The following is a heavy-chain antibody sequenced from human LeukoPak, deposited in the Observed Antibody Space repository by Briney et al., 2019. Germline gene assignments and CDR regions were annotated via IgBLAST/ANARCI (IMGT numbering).Heavy chain of an antibody. D-gene: IGHD1-26*01. CDR3: ARASGSYLDY. Sequence: GGSLRLSCAASGFTFSSYSMNWVRQAPGKGLEWVSSIGSSSSYIYYADSVKGRFTISRDNAKNSLYLQMNSLRAEDTAVYYCARASGSYLDYWGQGTLVTVSS. J-gene: IGHJ4*02. CDR2: IGSSSSYI. CDR1: GFTFSSYS. V-gene: IGHV3-21*01.